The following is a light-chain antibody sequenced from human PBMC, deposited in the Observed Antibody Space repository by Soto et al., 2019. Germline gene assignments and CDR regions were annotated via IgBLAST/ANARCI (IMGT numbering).Light chain of an antibody. CDR2: QTS. Sequence: IVLTHSPGTLCSFPCERVTLSCRASQYINTRLAWYQHRPGQSPRLLIYQTSLRAAGIPARFSASGSGTDFTLTISDVQPEDFALYYCQQRSKWPVTFGGGTKVDIK. V-gene: IGKV3-11*01. CDR3: QQRSKWPVT. J-gene: IGKJ4*01. CDR1: QYINTR.